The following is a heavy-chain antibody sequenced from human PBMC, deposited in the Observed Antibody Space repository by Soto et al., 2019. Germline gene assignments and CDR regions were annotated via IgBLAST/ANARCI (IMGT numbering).Heavy chain of an antibody. V-gene: IGHV4-34*01. Sequence: SETLSLTCAVYGGSFSGYYWSWIRQPPGKGLEWIGEINHSGSTNYNPSLRSRVTISVDTSKNQFSLKLSSVTAADTAVYYCARGYCSGGSCYSFFSYLVDYYGMDVWGQGTTVTVSS. CDR3: ARGYCSGGSCYSFFSYLVDYYGMDV. CDR2: INHSGST. D-gene: IGHD2-15*01. CDR1: GGSFSGYY. J-gene: IGHJ6*02.